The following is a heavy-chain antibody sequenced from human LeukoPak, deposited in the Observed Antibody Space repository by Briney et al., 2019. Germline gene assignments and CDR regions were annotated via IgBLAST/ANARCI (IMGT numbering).Heavy chain of an antibody. CDR1: GYPFTGYY. CDR3: ARTFASYYLSGLDY. D-gene: IGHD5-18*01. CDR2: VNPNSGST. V-gene: IGHV1-2*02. Sequence: GASVKVSCMASGYPFTGYYIHWVRQAPGRGVEGVGWVNPNSGSTNSAQKFQVRVTMTRDTSITAAYMELSSLRSDDTAVYYCARTFASYYLSGLDYWGQGTLVTVSS. J-gene: IGHJ4*02.